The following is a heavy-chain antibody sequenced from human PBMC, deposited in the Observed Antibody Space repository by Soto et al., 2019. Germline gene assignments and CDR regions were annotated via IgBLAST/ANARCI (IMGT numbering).Heavy chain of an antibody. D-gene: IGHD3-3*01. CDR1: GYTFTSYG. CDR3: ARDYGGLWDGVVNGLDP. Sequence: GASVKVSCKASGYTFTSYGISWVRQAPGQGLEWMGWISAYNGNTNYAQKLQGRVTMTTDTSTSTAYMELRSLRSDDTAVYYCARDYGGLWDGVVNGLDPWGQGTLVTVSS. J-gene: IGHJ5*02. CDR2: ISAYNGNT. V-gene: IGHV1-18*01.